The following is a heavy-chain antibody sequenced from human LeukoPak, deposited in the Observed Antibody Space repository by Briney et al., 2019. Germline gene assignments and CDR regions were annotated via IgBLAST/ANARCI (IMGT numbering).Heavy chain of an antibody. Sequence: ASVKVSCKASGYTFTGYYMHWLRQAPGQGLEWMGWINPNSGGTNYAQKFQGRVTMTRDTSISTAYMELSRLRSDDTAVYYCARGGAAAGLDFDYWGQGTLVTVSS. J-gene: IGHJ4*02. V-gene: IGHV1-2*02. CDR1: GYTFTGYY. D-gene: IGHD6-13*01. CDR2: INPNSGGT. CDR3: ARGGAAAGLDFDY.